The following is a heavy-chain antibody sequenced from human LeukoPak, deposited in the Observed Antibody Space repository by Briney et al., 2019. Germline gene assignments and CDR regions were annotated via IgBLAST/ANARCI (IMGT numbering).Heavy chain of an antibody. CDR2: IIPIFGTA. CDR1: GGTFSSYA. CDR3: ARAEGYCSSTSCYSLDY. D-gene: IGHD2-2*02. Sequence: XXKVSCKASGGTFSSYAISWVRQAPGQGLEWMEGIIPIFGTANYAQKFQGRVTITADESTSTAYMELSSLRSEDTAVYYCARAEGYCSSTSCYSLDYWGQGTLVTVPS. J-gene: IGHJ4*02. V-gene: IGHV1-69*01.